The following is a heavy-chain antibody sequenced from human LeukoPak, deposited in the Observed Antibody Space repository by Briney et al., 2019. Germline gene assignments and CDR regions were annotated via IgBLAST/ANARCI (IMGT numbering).Heavy chain of an antibody. CDR1: GFTVSSNY. CDR2: IYSGGST. D-gene: IGHD6-13*01. V-gene: IGHV3-53*01. J-gene: IGHJ3*02. CDR3: ARHSSSWYFAFDI. Sequence: GGSLRLSCAASGFTVSSNYMSWVRQAPGKGLEWVSVIYSGGSTYYADSVKGRFTISRDNSKNTLYLQMNSLRAEDTAVYYCARHSSSWYFAFDIWGQGTMVTVSS.